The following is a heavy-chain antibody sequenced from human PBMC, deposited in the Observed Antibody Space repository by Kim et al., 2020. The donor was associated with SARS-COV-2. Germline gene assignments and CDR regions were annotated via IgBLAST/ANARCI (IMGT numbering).Heavy chain of an antibody. CDR3: ARWSGYHDAFDI. V-gene: IGHV4-59*01. D-gene: IGHD3-16*02. CDR2: IYYSGST. CDR1: GGSISSYY. Sequence: SETLSLTCTVSGGSISSYYWSWIRQPPGKGLEWIGYIYYSGSTNYNPSLKSRVTISVDTSKNQFSLKLSSVTAADTAVYYCARWSGYHDAFDIWGQGTMVTVSS. J-gene: IGHJ3*02.